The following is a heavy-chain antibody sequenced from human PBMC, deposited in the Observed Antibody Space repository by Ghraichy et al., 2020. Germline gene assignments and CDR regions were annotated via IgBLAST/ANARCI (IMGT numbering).Heavy chain of an antibody. Sequence: GGSLRLSCAASGFTFTRYYMTWVRQAPGKGLEWVANIKQDGSDKFYLDSVRGRFTISRDNAKNSVYLQMYSLRAEDTAVYYCAAENDSGARGSAFDIWGHGTMVTVSS. J-gene: IGHJ3*02. CDR2: IKQDGSDK. CDR3: AAENDSGARGSAFDI. V-gene: IGHV3-7*03. D-gene: IGHD4-17*01. CDR1: GFTFTRYY.